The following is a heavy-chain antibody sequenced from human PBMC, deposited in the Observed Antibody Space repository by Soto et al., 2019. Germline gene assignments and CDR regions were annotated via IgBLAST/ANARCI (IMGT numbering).Heavy chain of an antibody. J-gene: IGHJ4*02. D-gene: IGHD2-15*01. V-gene: IGHV4-39*01. Sequence: SETLSLTCIVSGVSIKTNDYYWGWVRQPPGKGLEWIGNIFYGGSTFYNPSLRTRLSISVDTSKNQFSLRLSSVTAADTAVYYCAAFVVPASRNTGFDFWGQGTLVTVSS. CDR3: AAFVVPASRNTGFDF. CDR1: GVSIKTNDYY. CDR2: IFYGGST.